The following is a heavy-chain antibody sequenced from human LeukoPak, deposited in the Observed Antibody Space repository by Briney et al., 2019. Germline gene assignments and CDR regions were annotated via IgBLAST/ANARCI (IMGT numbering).Heavy chain of an antibody. D-gene: IGHD6-19*01. V-gene: IGHV3-30*02. Sequence: GGSLRLSCAASGFTLRSYTMHWVRQAPGKGLEWVAFIRYDGSNKYYADSVKGRFTISRDNSKNTLYLQMTSLRAEDTAVYYCAKDPLLYSSGWFFDYWGQGTLVTVSS. CDR2: IRYDGSNK. CDR3: AKDPLLYSSGWFFDY. CDR1: GFTLRSYT. J-gene: IGHJ4*02.